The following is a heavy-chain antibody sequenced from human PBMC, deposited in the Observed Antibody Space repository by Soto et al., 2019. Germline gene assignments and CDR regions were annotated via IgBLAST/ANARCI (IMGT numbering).Heavy chain of an antibody. D-gene: IGHD2-15*01. CDR2: INAGNGNT. J-gene: IGHJ4*02. V-gene: IGHV1-3*01. Sequence: QVQLVQSGAEVKKPGASVKVSCKASGYTFTSYAMHWVRQAPGQRLEWMGRINAGNGNTKYSQKFQGRVTITRDTSASTAYMEMSSLRSEDTAVYYCARILGYCSGGSCDYWGQGTLVIVSS. CDR1: GYTFTSYA. CDR3: ARILGYCSGGSCDY.